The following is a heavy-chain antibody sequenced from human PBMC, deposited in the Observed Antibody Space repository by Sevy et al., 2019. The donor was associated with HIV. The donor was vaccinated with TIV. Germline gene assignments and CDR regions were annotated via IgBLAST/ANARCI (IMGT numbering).Heavy chain of an antibody. CDR2: IYYSGST. J-gene: IGHJ4*02. V-gene: IGHV4-61*01. D-gene: IGHD3-22*01. CDR1: GGSVSSGSYY. CDR3: ARVRHYYDSSGYPDY. Sequence: SETLSLTCTVSGGSVSSGSYYWSWIRQPPGKGLEWIGYIYYSGSTNYNPSLKGRVTISVDTSKNQFSLKLSSVTAADTAVYYCARVRHYYDSSGYPDYWGQGTLVTVSS.